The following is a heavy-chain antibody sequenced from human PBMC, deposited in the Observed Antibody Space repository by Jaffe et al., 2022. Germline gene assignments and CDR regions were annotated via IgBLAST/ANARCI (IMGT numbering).Heavy chain of an antibody. CDR3: ARVGHDYGDYVRWFDP. Sequence: QVQLQESGPGLVKPSETLSLTCTVSGGSVSSGSYYWSWIRQPPGKGLEWIGYIYYSGSTNYNPSLKSRVTISVDTSKNQFSLKLSSVTAADTAVYYCARVGHDYGDYVRWFDPWGQGTLVTVSS. J-gene: IGHJ5*02. CDR1: GGSVSSGSYY. V-gene: IGHV4-61*01. D-gene: IGHD4-17*01. CDR2: IYYSGST.